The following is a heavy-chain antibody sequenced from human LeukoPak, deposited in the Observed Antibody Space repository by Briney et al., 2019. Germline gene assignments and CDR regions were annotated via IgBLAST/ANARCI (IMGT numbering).Heavy chain of an antibody. CDR1: GGSVSSGSYY. CDR2: IYYSGST. D-gene: IGHD3-16*02. J-gene: IGHJ4*02. CDR3: ARAPRSVWGSYRRLGGD. Sequence: SETLSLTCTVSGGSVSSGSYYWSWIRQPPGKGLEWIGYIYYSGSTNYNPSLKSRVTISVDTSKNQFSLKLSSVTAADTAVYYCARAPRSVWGSYRRLGGDWDQGTLVTVSS. V-gene: IGHV4-61*01.